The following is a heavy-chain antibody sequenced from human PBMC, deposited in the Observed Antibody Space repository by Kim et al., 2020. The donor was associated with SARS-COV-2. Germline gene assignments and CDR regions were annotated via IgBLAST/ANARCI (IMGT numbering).Heavy chain of an antibody. CDR3: ARELRVPGAHDAFDI. Sequence: GGSLRLSCAASGFTFSSYAMHWVRQAPGKGLEWVAVISYDGSNKYYADSVKGRFTISRDNSKNTLYLQMNSLRAEDTAVYYCARELRVPGAHDAFDIWGQGTMVTVSS. V-gene: IGHV3-30*04. D-gene: IGHD1-1*01. J-gene: IGHJ3*02. CDR2: ISYDGSNK. CDR1: GFTFSSYA.